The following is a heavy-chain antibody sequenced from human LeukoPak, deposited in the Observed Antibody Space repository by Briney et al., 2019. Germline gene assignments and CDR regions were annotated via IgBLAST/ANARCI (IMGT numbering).Heavy chain of an antibody. V-gene: IGHV3-48*04. Sequence: GGSLRLSCAASGFTFSSYSMNWVRQAPGKGLEWVSYISSSSSTIYYADSVKGRFTISRDNAKNSLYLQMNSLRAEDTAVYYCARDGGDIVVVPLDYWGQGTLVTVSS. CDR2: ISSSSSTI. CDR1: GFTFSSYS. J-gene: IGHJ4*02. D-gene: IGHD2-2*01. CDR3: ARDGGDIVVVPLDY.